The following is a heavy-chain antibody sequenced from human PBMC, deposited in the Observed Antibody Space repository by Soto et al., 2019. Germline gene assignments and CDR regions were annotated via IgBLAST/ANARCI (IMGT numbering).Heavy chain of an antibody. J-gene: IGHJ3*02. CDR2: IYRGGDT. CDR1: GFTVSYNY. Sequence: LRLSCAVSGFTVSYNYMNWVRQAPGKGLEWVSVIYRGGDTFYADSVKGRFTISRDNSKNTLYLQMNSLRAEDTAVYYCARGTYGSGSYYIGDAFDMWGQGTMVTVSS. V-gene: IGHV3-53*01. CDR3: ARGTYGSGSYYIGDAFDM. D-gene: IGHD3-10*01.